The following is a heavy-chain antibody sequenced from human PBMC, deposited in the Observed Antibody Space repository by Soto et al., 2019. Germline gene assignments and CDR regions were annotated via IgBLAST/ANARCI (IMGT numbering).Heavy chain of an antibody. D-gene: IGHD3-22*01. CDR1: GGSISSYY. CDR2: IYYSGST. Sequence: PSETLSLTCTVSGGSISSYYWSWIRQPPGKGQEWIGYIYYSGSTNHNPSLKSRVTISVDTSKNQFSLKLSSVTAADTAVYYCARERLDSSDYYSGAFDIWGQGTMVTVSS. CDR3: ARERLDSSDYYSGAFDI. V-gene: IGHV4-59*01. J-gene: IGHJ3*02.